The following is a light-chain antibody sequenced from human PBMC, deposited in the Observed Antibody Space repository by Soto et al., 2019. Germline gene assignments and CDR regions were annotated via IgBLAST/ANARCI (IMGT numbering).Light chain of an antibody. CDR1: SSNIGRNP. V-gene: IGLV1-44*01. CDR3: ATWDDSLYGMV. CDR2: SNN. J-gene: IGLJ2*01. Sequence: QSVLTQPPSASGTPGQRVTISCPGSSSNIGRNPVNWYLQLPGTAPKLLIYSNNQRPSGVPDRVSASKSGTSASLTISGLQSEDEADYYCATWDDSLYGMVFGGGTKLTVL.